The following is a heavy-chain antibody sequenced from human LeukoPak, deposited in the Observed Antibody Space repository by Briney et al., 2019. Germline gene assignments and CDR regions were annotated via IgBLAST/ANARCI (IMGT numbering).Heavy chain of an antibody. J-gene: IGHJ5*02. CDR3: ARAGYYYDSSGFRWFDP. Sequence: SETLSLTCTVSGGSISSYYWNWIRQPPGKGLEWIGYIHYSGSTNYNPSLKSRVTISLDTSKNQFSLKLSSVTAADTAVHYCARAGYYYDSSGFRWFDPWGQGTLVTVSS. D-gene: IGHD3-22*01. CDR2: IHYSGST. CDR1: GGSISSYY. V-gene: IGHV4-59*01.